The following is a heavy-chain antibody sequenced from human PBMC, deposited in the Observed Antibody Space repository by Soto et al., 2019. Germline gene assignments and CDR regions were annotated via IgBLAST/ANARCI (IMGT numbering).Heavy chain of an antibody. CDR3: APQRYRRGSPCYYVMAL. J-gene: IGHJ6*02. CDR1: GYTFTSYA. Sequence: ASVKVSCKASGYTFTSYAMHWVRQAPGQRLEWMGGMNAGNGNTKYSQKFQGRVTITRDTSASTAYMELSRQRSEDTAVYYCAPQRYRRGSPCYYVMALWGQGTPVTVS. V-gene: IGHV1-3*01. CDR2: MNAGNGNT. D-gene: IGHD6-19*01.